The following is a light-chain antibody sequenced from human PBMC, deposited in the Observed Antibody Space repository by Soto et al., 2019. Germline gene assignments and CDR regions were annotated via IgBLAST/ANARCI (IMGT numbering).Light chain of an antibody. CDR2: AAS. Sequence: IQLTQSPSSLSASVGDRVTITCRASQDIAIYLAWYQQKPGEAPKLLIYAASTLYGGVPSRFSGSGSGTDFALTITSLQAEDFATYYCQQLRMYPSTFGWGTKVEIK. CDR3: QQLRMYPST. J-gene: IGKJ4*01. V-gene: IGKV1-9*01. CDR1: QDIAIY.